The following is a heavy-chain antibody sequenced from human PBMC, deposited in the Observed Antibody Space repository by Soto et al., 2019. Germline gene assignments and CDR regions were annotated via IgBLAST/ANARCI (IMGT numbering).Heavy chain of an antibody. CDR2: MFYSGST. D-gene: IGHD5-12*01. J-gene: IGHJ4*02. CDR1: GASISSGRSY. V-gene: IGHV4-31*03. Sequence: SETLSLTCTVSGASISSGRSYWSWIRQHPGKGLEWIGYMFYSGSTYYHPSLKSRVNISADTSKNQFSLRLTSVTPADTAVYYCARDHGYGHFDSWGQGTLVTVSS. CDR3: ARDHGYGHFDS.